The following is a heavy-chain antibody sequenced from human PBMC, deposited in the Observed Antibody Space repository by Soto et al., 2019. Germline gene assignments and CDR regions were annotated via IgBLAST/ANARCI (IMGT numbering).Heavy chain of an antibody. D-gene: IGHD3-22*01. Sequence: QVQLVESGGGVVQPGRSLRLSCAASGFTFSSYGMHWVRQAPGKGLEWVAVIWYDGSNKYYADSVKGRFTISRDNSKNTLYLQINSLRAEDTAVYYCASVDSGYPDYWCQGTLVTVSS. CDR1: GFTFSSYG. CDR2: IWYDGSNK. V-gene: IGHV3-33*01. CDR3: ASVDSGYPDY. J-gene: IGHJ4*02.